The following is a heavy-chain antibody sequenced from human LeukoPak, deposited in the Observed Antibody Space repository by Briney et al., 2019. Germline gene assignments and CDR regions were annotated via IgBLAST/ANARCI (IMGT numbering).Heavy chain of an antibody. J-gene: IGHJ4*02. CDR2: IKSKTDCGTT. D-gene: IGHD3-22*01. CDR1: GFTFSNAW. V-gene: IGHV3-15*01. Sequence: GGSLRLSCAASGFTFSNAWMSWVRQAPGKGLEWVGRIKSKTDCGTTDYAALVKGRFTISRDDSKNTLYLQMNSLKTEDTAVYYCTTNIHYDSSGRPFDYWGQGTLVTVSS. CDR3: TTNIHYDSSGRPFDY.